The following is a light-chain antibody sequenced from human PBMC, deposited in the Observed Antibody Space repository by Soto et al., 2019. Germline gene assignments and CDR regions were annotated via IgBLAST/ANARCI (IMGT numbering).Light chain of an antibody. V-gene: IGLV2-14*01. Sequence: QSVLTQPASVSGSPGQSITISCTGTSSDVGSYNRVSWYQQSPGKAPKLLIYDVSNRPSGGSTRFSGSKSGNTASLTISGLQAEDEADYYCTSYASGSAYVFGPGTKVTV. J-gene: IGLJ1*01. CDR3: TSYASGSAYV. CDR1: SSDVGSYNR. CDR2: DVS.